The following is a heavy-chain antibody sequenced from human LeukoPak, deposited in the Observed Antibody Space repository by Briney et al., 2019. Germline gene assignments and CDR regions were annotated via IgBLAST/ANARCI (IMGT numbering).Heavy chain of an antibody. J-gene: IGHJ5*02. CDR2: INPNSGGT. V-gene: IGHV1-2*02. Sequence: SVKVSCKASGYTFTGYYMHWVRQAPGQGLEWMGWINPNSGGTNYAQKFQGRVTMTRDTSISTAYMELSRLRSDDTAVYYCARANDIVVANWFDPWGQGTLVTVSS. CDR3: ARANDIVVANWFDP. D-gene: IGHD2-15*01. CDR1: GYTFTGYY.